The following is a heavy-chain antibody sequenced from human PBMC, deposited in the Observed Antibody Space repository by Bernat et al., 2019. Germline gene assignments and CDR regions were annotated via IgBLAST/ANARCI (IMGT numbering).Heavy chain of an antibody. CDR3: ARVCSGGSCEVDY. CDR2: FGSDGTT. J-gene: IGHJ4*02. Sequence: QLQLQESGPGLVKPSETLSLTCTVSGGSFSTRNYYWGWVRQTPGKGLEWIGSFGSDGTTYYNPSFKSRVTISVDTSKIQFSLKVDSVTAADTAVYYCARVCSGGSCEVDYWGQGTLVTVSS. V-gene: IGHV4-39*02. CDR1: GGSFSTRNYY. D-gene: IGHD2-15*01.